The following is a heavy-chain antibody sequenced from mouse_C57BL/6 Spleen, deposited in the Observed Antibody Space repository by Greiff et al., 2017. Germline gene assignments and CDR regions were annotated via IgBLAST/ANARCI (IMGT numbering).Heavy chain of an antibody. Sequence: VQLKESGGDLVKPGGSLKLSCAASGFTFSSYGMSWVRQTPDKRLAWVATISSGGSYTYYPDSVKGRFTISRDNAKNTLYLQMSSLKSEDTAMYYCARQDYGNNVGGYYFDYWGQGTTRTVSS. V-gene: IGHV5-6*01. CDR2: ISSGGSYT. J-gene: IGHJ2*01. D-gene: IGHD2-1*01. CDR1: GFTFSSYG. CDR3: ARQDYGNNVGGYYFDY.